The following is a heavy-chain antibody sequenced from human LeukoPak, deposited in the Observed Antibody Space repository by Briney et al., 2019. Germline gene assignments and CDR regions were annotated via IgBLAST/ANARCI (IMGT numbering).Heavy chain of an antibody. CDR1: GFTFSSYW. J-gene: IGHJ4*02. D-gene: IGHD3-22*01. Sequence: GGSLRLSCAASGFTFSSYWMSWVRQAPGKGLEWVANIKKDGSEKYYVDSVKGRFTISRDNAKNSLYLQMNSLRAEDTAVYYCARDPYRIVVVPHYFDYWGQGTLVTVSS. CDR3: ARDPYRIVVVPHYFDY. CDR2: IKKDGSEK. V-gene: IGHV3-7*01.